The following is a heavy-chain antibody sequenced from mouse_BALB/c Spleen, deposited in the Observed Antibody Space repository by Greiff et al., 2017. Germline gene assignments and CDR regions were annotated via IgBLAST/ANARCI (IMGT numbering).Heavy chain of an antibody. Sequence: EVKLMESGGGLVKPGGSLKLSCAASGFTFSDYYMYWVRQTPEKRLEWVATISDGGSSTYYPDSVKGRFTISRDNAKNNLYLQMSSLKSEDTAMYYCARAYGNYGAMDYWGQGTSVTVSS. V-gene: IGHV5-4*02. CDR1: GFTFSDYY. J-gene: IGHJ4*01. D-gene: IGHD2-1*01. CDR3: ARAYGNYGAMDY. CDR2: ISDGGSST.